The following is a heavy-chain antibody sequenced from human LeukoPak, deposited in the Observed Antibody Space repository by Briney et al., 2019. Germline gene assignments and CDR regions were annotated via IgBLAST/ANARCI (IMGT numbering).Heavy chain of an antibody. J-gene: IGHJ5*02. CDR3: AKLHNYYYDSSGYGNWFDP. V-gene: IGHV3-23*01. Sequence: GGSLRLSCAASGFTFSSYAMSRVRQAPGKGLEWVSAISGSGGSTYYADSVKGRFTISRDNSKNTLYLQMNSLRAEDTAVYYCAKLHNYYYDSSGYGNWFDPWGQGTLVTVSS. D-gene: IGHD3-22*01. CDR1: GFTFSSYA. CDR2: ISGSGGST.